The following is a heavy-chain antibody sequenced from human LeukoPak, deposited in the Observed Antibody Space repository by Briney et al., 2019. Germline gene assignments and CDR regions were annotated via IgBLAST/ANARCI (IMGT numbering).Heavy chain of an antibody. CDR2: IIPILGIA. J-gene: IGHJ4*02. Sequence: ASVKVSCKASGGTFSSYAVSWVRQAPGQGLEWMGRIIPILGIANYAQKFQGRVTITADKSTSTAYRQLSSLRSEDTAVYYCARDDRRDGRTMVRGVLKGSYFDYWGQGTLVTVSS. CDR1: GGTFSSYA. CDR3: ARDDRRDGRTMVRGVLKGSYFDY. V-gene: IGHV1-69*04. D-gene: IGHD3-10*01.